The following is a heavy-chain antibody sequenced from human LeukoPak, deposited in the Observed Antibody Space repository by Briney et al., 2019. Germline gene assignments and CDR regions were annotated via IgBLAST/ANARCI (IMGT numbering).Heavy chain of an antibody. J-gene: IGHJ4*02. CDR2: IKQDGSEK. Sequence: GGSLRLSCAASGFTFSSYWMIWVRRSPGKGLEWVANIKQDGSEKYYVDSVKGRFTISRDNDKNSLYLQMNSLRAEDTAVYYCARDCSSGWSMCYWGQGTLVTVSS. CDR1: GFTFSSYW. D-gene: IGHD6-19*01. CDR3: ARDCSSGWSMCY. V-gene: IGHV3-7*01.